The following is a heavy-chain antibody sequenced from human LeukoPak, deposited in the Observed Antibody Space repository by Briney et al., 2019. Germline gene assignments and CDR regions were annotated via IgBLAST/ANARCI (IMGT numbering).Heavy chain of an antibody. CDR3: ASYSGRQPAYGWFDP. Sequence: SVKVSCKASGGTLSSYAISWVRQAPGQGLEWMGGIIPIFGTANYAQKFQGRVTMTADESTSTAYMELSSLRSEDTAVYYCASYSGRQPAYGWFDPWGQGTLVTVSS. D-gene: IGHD6-19*01. CDR1: GGTLSSYA. CDR2: IIPIFGTA. J-gene: IGHJ5*02. V-gene: IGHV1-69*01.